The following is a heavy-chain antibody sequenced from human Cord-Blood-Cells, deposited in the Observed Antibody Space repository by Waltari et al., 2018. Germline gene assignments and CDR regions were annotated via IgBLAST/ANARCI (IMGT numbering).Heavy chain of an antibody. D-gene: IGHD6-6*01. V-gene: IGHV1-2*04. J-gene: IGHJ2*01. CDR1: GYTFTGYY. CDR2: INPNSGGT. Sequence: QVQLVQSGAEVKKPGASVKVSCKASGYTFTGYYMHWVRQAPGQGLEWMGWINPNSGGTNYAQKFQGWVTMTRDTSISTAYMELSRLRSDDTAVYYCARGSNRDSSSSWYFDLWGRGTLVTVSS. CDR3: ARGSNRDSSSSWYFDL.